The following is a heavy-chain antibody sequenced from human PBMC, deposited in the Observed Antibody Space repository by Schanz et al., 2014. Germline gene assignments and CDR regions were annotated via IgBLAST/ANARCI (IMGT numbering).Heavy chain of an antibody. Sequence: VQLVESGGGVVQPGGSLRLSCAASRFTFSTYAMHWVRQVPGKGLEWVSGISWNSGNIAYADSVKGRFTISRDNAKNSLYLQMNSLRPEDTAVYYCAREKRRTEVVLDHWGQGTLVTVS. J-gene: IGHJ4*02. CDR2: ISWNSGNI. V-gene: IGHV3-9*01. CDR3: AREKRRTEVVLDH. CDR1: RFTFSTYA.